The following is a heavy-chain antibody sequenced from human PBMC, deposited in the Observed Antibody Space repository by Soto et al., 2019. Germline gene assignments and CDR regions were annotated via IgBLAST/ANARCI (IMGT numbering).Heavy chain of an antibody. CDR1: GGTFSSYT. CDR2: IIPILGIA. V-gene: IGHV1-69*02. Sequence: QVQLVQSGAEVKKPGSSVKVSCKASGGTFSSYTISWVRQAPGQGLEWMGRIIPILGIANYAQKFQGRVTITADTSTSTAYMELRRLRSEDTAVYYCARGITEYDIWRTPYCYYGMDVWGQGTTVTVSS. CDR3: ARGITEYDIWRTPYCYYGMDV. D-gene: IGHD3-3*01. J-gene: IGHJ6*02.